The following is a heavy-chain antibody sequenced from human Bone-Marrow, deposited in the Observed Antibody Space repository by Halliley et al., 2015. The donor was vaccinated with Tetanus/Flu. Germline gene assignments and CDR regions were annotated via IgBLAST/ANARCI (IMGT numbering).Heavy chain of an antibody. CDR1: HGSISGFY. J-gene: IGHJ4*02. D-gene: IGHD3-3*01. CDR2: IYYSGST. CDR3: ARRGKISYFDY. V-gene: IGHV4-59*01. Sequence: GLVKPSETLSLTCTVSHGSISGFYWSWIRQSPGKGLEWIGYIYYSGSTNYNPSLKSRGTMSVDTSKNQFSLKLTSVTAADTAVYYCARRGKISYFDYWGLGTLVTVSS.